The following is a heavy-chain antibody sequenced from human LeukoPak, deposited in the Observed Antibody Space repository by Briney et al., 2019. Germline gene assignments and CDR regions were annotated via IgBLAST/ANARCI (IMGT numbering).Heavy chain of an antibody. J-gene: IGHJ3*02. CDR3: AKWVERGDTWGAFDI. D-gene: IGHD3-10*01. CDR2: ISGGTSGT. Sequence: GGSLRLSCAASGFTPSIYVMSWVRQAPGKGLEWVSTISGGTSGTHYADSVKGRFTISRDNSKNTLYLQMNSLRAEDTAVYYCAKWVERGDTWGAFDIWGQGTMVTVSS. V-gene: IGHV3-23*01. CDR1: GFTPSIYV.